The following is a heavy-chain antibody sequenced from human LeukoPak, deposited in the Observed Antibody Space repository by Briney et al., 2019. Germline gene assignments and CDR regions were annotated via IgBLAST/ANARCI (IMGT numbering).Heavy chain of an antibody. CDR3: ARDLRENYYYYYMDV. V-gene: IGHV4-39*07. D-gene: IGHD1-26*01. Sequence: SETLSLTCTVSGGSISSSSYYWGWIRQPPGKGLEWIGSIYYSGSTYYNPSLKSRVTISVDTSKNQFSLKLSSVTAADTAVYYCARDLRENYYYYYMDVWGKGTTVTVSS. CDR2: IYYSGST. J-gene: IGHJ6*03. CDR1: GGSISSSSYY.